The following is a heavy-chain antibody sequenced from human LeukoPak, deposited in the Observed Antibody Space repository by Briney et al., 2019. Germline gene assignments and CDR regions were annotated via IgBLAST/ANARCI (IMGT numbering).Heavy chain of an antibody. V-gene: IGHV1-8*02. Sequence: ASVKVSCKASGGTFSSYAISWVRQAPGQGLEWMGWMNPNSGNTGYAQKFQGRVTMTRNTSISTAYMELSSLRSEDTAVYYCARGLVSGFGELHLDYWGQGTLVTVSS. CDR3: ARGLVSGFGELHLDY. CDR1: GGTFSSYA. J-gene: IGHJ4*02. CDR2: MNPNSGNT. D-gene: IGHD3-10*01.